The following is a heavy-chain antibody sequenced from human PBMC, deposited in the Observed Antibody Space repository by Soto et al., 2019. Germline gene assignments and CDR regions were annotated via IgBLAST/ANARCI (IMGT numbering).Heavy chain of an antibody. CDR2: ISSSSSYI. D-gene: IGHD3-22*01. V-gene: IGHV3-21*01. Sequence: PGGSLRLSCAASGFTFSSYSMNWVRQAPGKGLEWVSSISSSSSYIYYADSVKGRFTISRDNAKNSLYLQMNSLRAEDTAVYYCARDSRGPPYYYDSSGFNDAFDIWGQGTMVTVAS. CDR3: ARDSRGPPYYYDSSGFNDAFDI. J-gene: IGHJ3*02. CDR1: GFTFSSYS.